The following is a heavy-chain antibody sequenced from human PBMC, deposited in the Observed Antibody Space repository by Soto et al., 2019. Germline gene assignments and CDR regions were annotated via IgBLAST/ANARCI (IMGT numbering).Heavy chain of an antibody. V-gene: IGHV4-59*01. J-gene: IGHJ3*02. Sequence: PSETLSLTCTVSGGSISSYYWSWIRQPPGKGLEWIGYIYYSGSTNYNPSLKSRVTISVDTSKNQFSLKLSSVTAADTAVYYCARDDRRPPTFDIWGQGTMVTVS. CDR3: ARDDRRPPTFDI. CDR2: IYYSGST. CDR1: GGSISSYY.